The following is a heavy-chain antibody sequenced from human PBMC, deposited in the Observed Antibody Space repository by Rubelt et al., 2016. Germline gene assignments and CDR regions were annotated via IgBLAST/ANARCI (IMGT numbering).Heavy chain of an antibody. CDR1: GGSISSSSYY. V-gene: IGHV4-39*02. D-gene: IGHD2-15*01. CDR3: ARDGGALVYYYYGMDV. Sequence: QLQLQESGPGLVKPSGTLSLTCTVSGGSISSSSYYWGWIRQPPGKGLEWIGSIYYSGSTYYNPSLMSRVTISVDTSKNQFSLKLSSVTAADTAVYYCARDGGALVYYYYGMDVWGQGTTVTVSS. J-gene: IGHJ6*02. CDR2: IYYSGST.